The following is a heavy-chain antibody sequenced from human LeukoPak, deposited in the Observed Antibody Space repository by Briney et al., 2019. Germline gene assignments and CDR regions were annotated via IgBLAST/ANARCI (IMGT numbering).Heavy chain of an antibody. CDR1: GYTFTSYY. CDR2: INPSGGST. Sequence: ASVKVSCKASGYTFTSYYMHWVRQAPGQGLEWMGIINPSGGSTSYAQKFQGRVTMTRDMSTSTDYMELSSLRSEDTAVYYCARFSRYCSGGSCYPTYYFDYWGQGTLVTVSS. V-gene: IGHV1-46*01. J-gene: IGHJ4*02. D-gene: IGHD2-15*01. CDR3: ARFSRYCSGGSCYPTYYFDY.